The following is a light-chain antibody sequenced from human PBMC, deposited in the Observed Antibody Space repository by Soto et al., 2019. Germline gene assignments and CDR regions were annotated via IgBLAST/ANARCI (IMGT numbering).Light chain of an antibody. CDR3: QHYNSYSEA. Sequence: DIQMTQSPSSLSAVVVDRVTITCLASRGIGDRLAWFQQKPGKAPQFLIQAASNLQSGVPSRFSGSGSGTEFTLTISSLQPDDFATYYCQHYNSYSEAFGQGTKVDIK. CDR1: RGIGDR. J-gene: IGKJ1*01. V-gene: IGKV1D-16*01. CDR2: AAS.